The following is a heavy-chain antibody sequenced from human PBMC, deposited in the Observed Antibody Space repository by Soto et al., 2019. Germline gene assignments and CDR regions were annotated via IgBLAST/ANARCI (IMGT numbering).Heavy chain of an antibody. CDR3: ARLFGYCSGGSCYSGRYYYYGMDV. Sequence: SETLSHTCTVSGGSISSSSYYWGWIRQPPGKGLEWIGSIYYSGSTYYNPSLKSRVTISVDTSKNQFSLKLSSVTAADTAVYYCARLFGYCSGGSCYSGRYYYYGMDVWGQGTTVTVSS. V-gene: IGHV4-39*01. CDR1: GGSISSSSYY. CDR2: IYYSGST. J-gene: IGHJ6*02. D-gene: IGHD2-15*01.